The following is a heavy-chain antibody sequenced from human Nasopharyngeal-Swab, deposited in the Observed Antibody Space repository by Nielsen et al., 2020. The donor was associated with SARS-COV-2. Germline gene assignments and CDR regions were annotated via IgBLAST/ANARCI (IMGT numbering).Heavy chain of an antibody. V-gene: IGHV4-61*02. Sequence: SETLSLTCTVSGGSISSGSYYWSWIRQPAGKELEWIGRIYTSGSTNYNPSLKSRVTISVDTSKNQFSLKLSSVTAADTAVYYCARDGSYGSGSYYILPATGYGMDVWGQGATVTVSS. CDR2: IYTSGST. D-gene: IGHD3-10*01. CDR1: GGSISSGSYY. CDR3: ARDGSYGSGSYYILPATGYGMDV. J-gene: IGHJ6*02.